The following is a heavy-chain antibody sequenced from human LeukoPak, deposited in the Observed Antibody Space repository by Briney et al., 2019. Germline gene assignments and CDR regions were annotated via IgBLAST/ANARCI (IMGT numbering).Heavy chain of an antibody. CDR2: ISATGS. V-gene: IGHV4-31*03. D-gene: IGHD2-8*02. CDR3: AGDWNIALVGVFQY. J-gene: IGHJ4*02. CDR1: GAAVSSVGHH. Sequence: SETLSLTCTVSGAAVSSVGHHWSWLRQHSGKGLEWIGFISATGSMCNPSLRSRATIFVDTSKNQFSLKVPSVTAADTALYYCAGDWNIALVGVFQYWGQGRQVFVSS.